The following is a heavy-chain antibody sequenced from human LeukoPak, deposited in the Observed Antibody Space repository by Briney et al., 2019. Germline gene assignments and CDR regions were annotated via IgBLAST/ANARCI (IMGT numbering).Heavy chain of an antibody. Sequence: GGSLRLSCAASGFTFSSYWMHWVRQGPGKGLVWVSRIKSDGSSTSYADSVKGRFTISRDNAKNTLYLQMNSLRAEDTAMYYCARGGGSSDIWGQGTMVTVSS. CDR2: IKSDGSST. D-gene: IGHD3-16*01. J-gene: IGHJ3*02. CDR3: ARGGGSSDI. CDR1: GFTFSSYW. V-gene: IGHV3-74*01.